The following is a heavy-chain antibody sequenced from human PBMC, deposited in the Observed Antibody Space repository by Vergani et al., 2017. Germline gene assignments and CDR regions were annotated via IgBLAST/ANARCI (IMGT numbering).Heavy chain of an antibody. V-gene: IGHV4-34*01. CDR2: INHSGST. CDR1: GGSFSGYY. J-gene: IGHJ4*02. CDR3: ARVSAAGTLAENIDY. D-gene: IGHD6-13*01. Sequence: QVQLQQWGAGLLKPSETLSLTCAVYGGSFSGYYWSWIRQPPGKGLEWIGEINHSGSTNYNPSLKSRVTISVDTSKNQFSLKLSSVTAADTAVYYCARVSAAGTLAENIDYWGQGTMVTVSS.